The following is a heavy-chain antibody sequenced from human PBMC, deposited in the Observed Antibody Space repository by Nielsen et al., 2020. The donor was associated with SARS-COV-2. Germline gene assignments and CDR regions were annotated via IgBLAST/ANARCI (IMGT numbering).Heavy chain of an antibody. CDR1: GFTFSSYS. Sequence: GVLKISCAASGFTFSSYSMNWVRQAPGKGLEWVSSISSSSSYIYYADSVKGRFTISRDNAKNSLYLQMNSLRAEDTAVYYCARDLSGYFDYWGQGTLVTVSS. V-gene: IGHV3-21*01. D-gene: IGHD1-26*01. CDR2: ISSSSSYI. J-gene: IGHJ4*02. CDR3: ARDLSGYFDY.